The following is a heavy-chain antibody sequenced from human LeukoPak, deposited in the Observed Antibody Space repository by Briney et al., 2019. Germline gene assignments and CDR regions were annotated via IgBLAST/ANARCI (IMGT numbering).Heavy chain of an antibody. D-gene: IGHD3-3*01. CDR3: ARVLELRTNYDFWSGYGEYYFDY. J-gene: IGHJ4*02. CDR1: GFTFSSYS. Sequence: GGSLRLSCAASGFTFSSYSMNWVRQAPGKGLEWVSSISSSSSYIYYADSVKGRFTISRDNAKNSLYLQMNSLRAEDTAVYYCARVLELRTNYDFWSGYGEYYFDYWGQGTLVTVSS. CDR2: ISSSSSYI. V-gene: IGHV3-21*01.